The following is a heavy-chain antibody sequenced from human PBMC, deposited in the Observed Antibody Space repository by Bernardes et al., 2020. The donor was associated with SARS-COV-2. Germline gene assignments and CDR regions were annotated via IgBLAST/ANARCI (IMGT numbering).Heavy chain of an antibody. CDR3: ARDLGGVDFGDYGLDF. V-gene: IGHV3-21*05. CDR1: GFTFSSHS. J-gene: IGHJ4*02. D-gene: IGHD4-17*01. CDR2: ISSRDSYR. Sequence: GGSLRLSCAASGFTFSSHSMNWVRQAPGKGLEWLSYISSRDSYRLYADSVKGRFTISRDNAKNSVFLQMESLRAEDTAVYYCARDLGGVDFGDYGLDFWGQGILVTVSS.